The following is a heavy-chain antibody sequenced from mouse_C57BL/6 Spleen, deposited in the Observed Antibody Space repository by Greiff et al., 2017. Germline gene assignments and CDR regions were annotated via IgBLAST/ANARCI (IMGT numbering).Heavy chain of an antibody. CDR3: ARSKDGYLDY. J-gene: IGHJ2*01. CDR2: IDPSDSYT. CDR1: GYTFTSYW. D-gene: IGHD2-3*01. V-gene: IGHV1-50*01. Sequence: QVQLQQPGAELVKPGASVKLSCKASGYTFTSYWMQWVKQRPGQGLEWIGEIDPSDSYTNYNQKFKGKATLTVDTSSSTAYMQLSSLTSEDSAVYYCARSKDGYLDYWGQGTTLTVSS.